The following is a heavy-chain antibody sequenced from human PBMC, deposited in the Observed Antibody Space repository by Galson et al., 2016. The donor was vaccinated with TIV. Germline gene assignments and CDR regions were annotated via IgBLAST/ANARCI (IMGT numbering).Heavy chain of an antibody. V-gene: IGHV1-46*01. D-gene: IGHD4-17*01. J-gene: IGHJ3*02. CDR1: GYTFTSYY. CDR3: ARVASSDYYGGVDAFGI. Sequence: SVKVSCKASGYTFTSYYFHWVRQAPGQGLEWMGVIDPSGGGTTHARKFQHLVTLARDMSTSTVYMELSSLKSEDTAVYYCARVASSDYYGGVDAFGIWGQGTMVTVSS. CDR2: IDPSGGGT.